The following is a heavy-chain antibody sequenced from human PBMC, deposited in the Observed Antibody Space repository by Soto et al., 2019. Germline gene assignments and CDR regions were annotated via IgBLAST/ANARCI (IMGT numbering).Heavy chain of an antibody. CDR2: ISAYNGNT. V-gene: IGHV1-18*04. D-gene: IGHD2-2*02. CDR1: GYAFTSYG. Sequence: ASVKVSCKASGYAFTSYGISWVRQAPGQGLEWMGWISAYNGNTNYAQKLQGRVTMTTDTSTSTAYMELRSLRSDDTAVYYCARELVPAAIAGMDVWGQGTTVTVSS. CDR3: ARELVPAAIAGMDV. J-gene: IGHJ6*02.